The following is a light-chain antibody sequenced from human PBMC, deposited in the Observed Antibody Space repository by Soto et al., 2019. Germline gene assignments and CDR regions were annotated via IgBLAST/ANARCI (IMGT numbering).Light chain of an antibody. CDR1: QNIRNW. Sequence: DIQMTQSPSTLSASVGDRVTITCRASQNIRNWLDWFQQKPGKAPKVLIYKASTLESGVPSRFSGSGSGTQFTLTISSLQSDDFATYHCQQYYSLWAFGQGTKVEIK. J-gene: IGKJ1*01. CDR2: KAS. CDR3: QQYYSLWA. V-gene: IGKV1-5*03.